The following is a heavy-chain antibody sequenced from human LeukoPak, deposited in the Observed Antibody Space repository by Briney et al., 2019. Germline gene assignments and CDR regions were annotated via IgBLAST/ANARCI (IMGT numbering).Heavy chain of an antibody. CDR1: GLPFSSFD. V-gene: IGHV3-48*03. CDR3: ARAVY. Sequence: PGGSLRLACAASGLPFSSFDMNWVRQAPGKGLEWVSYISSSGRAIYYADSVEGRLTISRDNAKNSLYLQMNSLRAEDTAVYFCARAVYWGQGTLVTVSS. J-gene: IGHJ4*02. CDR2: ISSSGRAI.